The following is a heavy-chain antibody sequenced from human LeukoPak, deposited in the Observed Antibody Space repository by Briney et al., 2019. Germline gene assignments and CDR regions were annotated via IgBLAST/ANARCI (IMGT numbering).Heavy chain of an antibody. J-gene: IGHJ3*02. Sequence: GGSLRLSCAASGFTFDDYAMHWVRQAPGKGLEWVSSISWNSATIGYADSVKGRFTISRDNAKNSLYLQMNVLSAEDTAFYYCAKDREVWGFGEDAFDTWGQGTMVTVSS. V-gene: IGHV3-9*01. D-gene: IGHD3-10*01. CDR2: ISWNSATI. CDR1: GFTFDDYA. CDR3: AKDREVWGFGEDAFDT.